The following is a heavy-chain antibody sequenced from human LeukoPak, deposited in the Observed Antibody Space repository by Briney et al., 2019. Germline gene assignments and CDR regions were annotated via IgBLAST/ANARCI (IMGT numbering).Heavy chain of an antibody. D-gene: IGHD6-13*01. CDR1: GGSISSYY. CDR3: ARVLAAAYFDY. Sequence: SETLSLTCTVSGGSISSYYWSWIRQPPGKGLEWIGYIYYNGSTNYNPSLKSRVTISVDTSKNQFSLKLSSVTAADTAVYYCARVLAAAYFDYWGQGTLVTVSS. V-gene: IGHV4-59*01. J-gene: IGHJ4*02. CDR2: IYYNGST.